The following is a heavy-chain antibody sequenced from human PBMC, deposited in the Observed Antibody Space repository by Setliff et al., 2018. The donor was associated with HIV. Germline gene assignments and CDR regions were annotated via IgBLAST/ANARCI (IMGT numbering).Heavy chain of an antibody. D-gene: IGHD1-26*01. CDR2: INADNGNT. J-gene: IGHJ4*02. V-gene: IGHV1-3*01. Sequence: VASVKVSCKASGGTFSSYAINWVRQAPGQGLEWMGWINADNGNTKCSQKFQGRVTITRDTSASTDYMELRSLRSDDTAVYYCAMSGEWELNFDYWGQGTLVTVSS. CDR3: AMSGEWELNFDY. CDR1: GGTFSSYA.